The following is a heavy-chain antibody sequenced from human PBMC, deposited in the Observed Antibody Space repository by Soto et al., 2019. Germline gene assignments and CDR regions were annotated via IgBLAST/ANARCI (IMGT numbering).Heavy chain of an antibody. J-gene: IGHJ4*01. CDR2: IYYSGST. CDR3: ARHLGEGYFDY. CDR1: VHSISSSTYF. V-gene: IGHV4-39*01. Sequence: SETLSLTCTVSVHSISSSTYFGGWVRQPPGKGLEWIGTIYYSGSTYYNPSLKSRVTISVDTSKNHFSLKLSSVTAADTALYFCARHLGEGYFDYWGHGTLVTVS.